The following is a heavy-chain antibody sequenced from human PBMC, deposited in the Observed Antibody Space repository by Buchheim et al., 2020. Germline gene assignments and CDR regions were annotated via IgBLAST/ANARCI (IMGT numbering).Heavy chain of an antibody. V-gene: IGHV3-23*01. CDR2: ISSSGDKT. J-gene: IGHJ4*02. Sequence: EVQLLESGGGLVQPGGSLRLSCAASGFTFNTYAMTWVRQAPGKGLEYVSTISSSGDKTYFADSVKGRFTISRDNSKNTVYLRLNSLRAEDTAIYYCLKGPPFDYWGQGTL. CDR1: GFTFNTYA. CDR3: LKGPPFDY.